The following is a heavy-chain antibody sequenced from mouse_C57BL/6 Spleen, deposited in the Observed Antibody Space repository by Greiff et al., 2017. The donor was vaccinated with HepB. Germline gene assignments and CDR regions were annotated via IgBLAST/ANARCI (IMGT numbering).Heavy chain of an antibody. CDR3: ARARTYGKSFAY. D-gene: IGHD2-1*01. Sequence: LVESGAELVKPGASVKISCKASGYAFSSYWMNWVKQRPGKGLEWIGQIYPGDGDTNYNGKFKGKATLTADKSSSTAYMQLSSLTSEDSAVYFCARARTYGKSFAYWGQGTLVTVSA. CDR1: GYAFSSYW. J-gene: IGHJ3*01. V-gene: IGHV1-80*01. CDR2: IYPGDGDT.